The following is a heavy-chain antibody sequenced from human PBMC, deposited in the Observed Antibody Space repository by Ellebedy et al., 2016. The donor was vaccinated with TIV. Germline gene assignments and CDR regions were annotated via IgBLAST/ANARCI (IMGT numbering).Heavy chain of an antibody. Sequence: MPSETLSLTCTVSGGSISSYYWSWIRQPPGKGLEWIGYIYYSGSTNYNPSLKSRVTISVDTSKNPFSLKLSSVTAADTAVYYCAREGYSYATDYWGQGTLVTVSS. V-gene: IGHV4-59*01. D-gene: IGHD5-18*01. CDR1: GGSISSYY. J-gene: IGHJ4*02. CDR2: IYYSGST. CDR3: AREGYSYATDY.